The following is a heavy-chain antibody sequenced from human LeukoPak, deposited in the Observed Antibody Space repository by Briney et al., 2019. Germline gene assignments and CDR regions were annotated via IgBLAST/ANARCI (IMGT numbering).Heavy chain of an antibody. Sequence: GGSLRLSCAASGFSFSNYAMNWVRQAPGKGLEWVSYISDSSVTIYDADSVKGRFTIFRDNAKNSLYLHMNSLRDEDTAVYYCARDPGFFDYWGQGTLVTVSS. CDR1: GFSFSNYA. V-gene: IGHV3-48*02. J-gene: IGHJ4*02. D-gene: IGHD7-27*01. CDR3: ARDPGFFDY. CDR2: ISDSSVTI.